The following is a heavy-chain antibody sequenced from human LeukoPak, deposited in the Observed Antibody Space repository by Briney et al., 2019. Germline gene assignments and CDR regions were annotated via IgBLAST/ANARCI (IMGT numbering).Heavy chain of an antibody. CDR1: GFSLSTSGMC. V-gene: IGHV2-70*11. CDR3: ATDYGDYALGY. CDR2: IDWDDDK. D-gene: IGHD4-17*01. Sequence: SGPTLVNPTQTLTLTCTFSGFSLSTSGMCVSWIRQPPGKALEWLACIDWDDDKYYSTSLETRLTISKDTSKNQVVLTMTNMDPVDTATYYCATDYGDYALGYWGQGTLVTVSS. J-gene: IGHJ4*02.